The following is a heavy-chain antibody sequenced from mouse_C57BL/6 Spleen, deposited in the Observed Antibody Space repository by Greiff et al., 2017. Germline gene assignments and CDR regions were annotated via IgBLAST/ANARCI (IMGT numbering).Heavy chain of an antibody. CDR2: ISYDGSN. D-gene: IGHD2-4*01. CDR1: GYSITSGYY. J-gene: IGHJ2*01. V-gene: IGHV3-6*01. CDR3: ASPYDYDGGFDY. Sequence: EVQRVESGPGLVKPSQSLSLTCSVTGYSITSGYYWNWIRQFPGNKLEWMGYISYDGSNNYNPSLKNRISITRDTSKNQFFLKLNSVTTEDTATYYCASPYDYDGGFDYWGQGTTLTVSS.